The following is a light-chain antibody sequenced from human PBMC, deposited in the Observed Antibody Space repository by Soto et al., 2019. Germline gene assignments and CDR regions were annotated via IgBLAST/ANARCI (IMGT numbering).Light chain of an antibody. CDR1: QSVSNNH. CDR2: GAS. CDR3: QQYGSSGT. V-gene: IGKV3-20*01. J-gene: IGKJ1*01. Sequence: EIALTQSPATLSLSPGERATLPCRASQSVSNNHLAWYQQKPGQAPRLLIYGASNRATGIPDRFSGSGSGTDFTLTISRLEPEDFAVYYCQQYGSSGTFGQGTKVDIK.